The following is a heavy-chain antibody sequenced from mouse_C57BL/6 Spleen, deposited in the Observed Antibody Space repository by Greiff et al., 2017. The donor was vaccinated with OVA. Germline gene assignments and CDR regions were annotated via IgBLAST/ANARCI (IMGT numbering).Heavy chain of an antibody. D-gene: IGHD1-1*01. Sequence: VHVKQSGPELVKPGASVKISCKASGYSFTDYNMNWVKQSNGQSLEWIGVINPNYGTTSYNQKFKGKATLTVDQSSSTAYMQLNSLTSEDSAVYYCARAFYYGSSFDYWGQGTTLTVSS. V-gene: IGHV1-39*01. CDR2: INPNYGTT. J-gene: IGHJ2*01. CDR3: ARAFYYGSSFDY. CDR1: GYSFTDYN.